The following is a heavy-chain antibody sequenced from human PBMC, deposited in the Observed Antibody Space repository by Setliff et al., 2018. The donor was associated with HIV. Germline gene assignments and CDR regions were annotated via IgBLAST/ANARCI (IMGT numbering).Heavy chain of an antibody. V-gene: IGHV4-31*03. J-gene: IGHJ3*02. CDR2: IYYSGSA. CDR1: GGSISSSTYY. CDR3: ARMPQYYAFWSGYYKSDFDI. D-gene: IGHD3-3*01. Sequence: PSETLSLTCTVSGGSISSSTYYWGWIRQHPGKGLEWIGYIYYSGSAYYNPSLKSRVTISIDTSKNHFSLKLTSVTAADTAVYYCARMPQYYAFWSGYYKSDFDIWGQGTMVTVSS.